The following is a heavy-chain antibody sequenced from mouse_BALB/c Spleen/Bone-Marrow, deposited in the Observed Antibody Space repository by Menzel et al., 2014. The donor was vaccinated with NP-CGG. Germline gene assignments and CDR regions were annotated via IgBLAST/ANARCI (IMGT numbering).Heavy chain of an antibody. CDR2: ITPSTGYI. J-gene: IGHJ3*01. CDR3: ARPRFAY. Sequence: LQQSGAELAKPGASVKMSCKASGYTFTSYWMHWIKQRPGQGLEWIGYITPSTGYIEYNQKFKDKATLTADKSSSTAYMQLSSLTSEDSAVYYCARPRFAYWGQGTLVTVSA. V-gene: IGHV1-7*01. CDR1: GYTFTSYW.